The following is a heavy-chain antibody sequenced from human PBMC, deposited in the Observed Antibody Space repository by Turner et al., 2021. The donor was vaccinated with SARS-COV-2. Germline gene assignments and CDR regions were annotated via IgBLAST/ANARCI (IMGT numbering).Heavy chain of an antibody. CDR1: GYTFTSHD. CDR2: VNPNSGNT. Sequence: QVQLVQSGAEVTKPGASVQVSCKASGYTFTSHDLNWVRQAPGQGLEWMGWVNPNSGNTGYAQKCHGRLTMTRNTSISTAYMELSSLRSDDTAVYYCARDQTYCGGGGCYSFGQWFDPWGQGTLVTVSS. V-gene: IGHV1-8*01. D-gene: IGHD2-15*01. CDR3: ARDQTYCGGGGCYSFGQWFDP. J-gene: IGHJ5*02.